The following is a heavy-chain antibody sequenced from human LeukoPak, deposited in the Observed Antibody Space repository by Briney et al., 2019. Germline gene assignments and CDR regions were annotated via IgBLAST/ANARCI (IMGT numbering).Heavy chain of an antibody. CDR3: AKVSICSSTSCSTSYFDY. CDR2: ISYDGSNK. J-gene: IGHJ4*02. V-gene: IGHV3-30*18. Sequence: GSLRLSCAASGFTFSSYGMHWVRPAPGKGVEWVAVISYDGSNKYYADSVKGRFTISRDNSKNTLYLQMNSLRAEDTAVYYCAKVSICSSTSCSTSYFDYWGQGTLVTVSS. CDR1: GFTFSSYG. D-gene: IGHD2-2*01.